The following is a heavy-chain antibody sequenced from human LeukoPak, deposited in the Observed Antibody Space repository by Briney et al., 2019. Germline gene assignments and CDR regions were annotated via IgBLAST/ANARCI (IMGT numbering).Heavy chain of an antibody. J-gene: IGHJ4*02. CDR3: AREARTGHFDY. CDR2: IISSSSTI. D-gene: IGHD1-26*01. Sequence: GGSLRLSCAASGFTFSSYSMNWVRQAPGKGLEWVSYIISSSSTIYYADSVKGRFTISRDNAKNSLYLQMNSLRAEDTAVYYCAREARTGHFDYWGQGTLVTVSS. CDR1: GFTFSSYS. V-gene: IGHV3-48*04.